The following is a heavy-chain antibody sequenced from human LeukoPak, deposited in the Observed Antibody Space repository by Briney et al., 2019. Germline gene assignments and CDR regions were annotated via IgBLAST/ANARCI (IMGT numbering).Heavy chain of an antibody. CDR2: ISGSGGST. D-gene: IGHD1-26*01. Sequence: PGGSLRLSCAASGFTFSSYAMSWVRQAPGKGLEWVSAISGSGGSTYYADSVKGRFTISRDNSKNTLYLQMNSLRAEDTAVYYCAKGGRRGGAPRGAFDIWGQGTMVTVSS. CDR3: AKGGRRGGAPRGAFDI. J-gene: IGHJ3*02. V-gene: IGHV3-23*01. CDR1: GFTFSSYA.